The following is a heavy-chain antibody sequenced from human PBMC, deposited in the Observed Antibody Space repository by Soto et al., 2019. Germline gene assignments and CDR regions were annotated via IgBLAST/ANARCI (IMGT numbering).Heavy chain of an antibody. V-gene: IGHV3-13*04. Sequence: GGSLRLSCAASGFTFSSYDMHWVRQATGKGLEWVSAIGTAGDTYYPGSVKGRFTISRENAKNSLYLQMNSLRAGDTAVYYCARGRYSSGWYSSDNWFDPWGQGTLVTVSS. CDR2: IGTAGDT. CDR1: GFTFSSYD. J-gene: IGHJ5*02. CDR3: ARGRYSSGWYSSDNWFDP. D-gene: IGHD6-19*01.